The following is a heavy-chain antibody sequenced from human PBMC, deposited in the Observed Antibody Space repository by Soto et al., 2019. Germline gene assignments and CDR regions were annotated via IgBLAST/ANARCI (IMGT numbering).Heavy chain of an antibody. CDR3: VRDRPPVDTSYGMDV. V-gene: IGHV3-21*01. CDR2: ISIDSNYI. Sequence: EVQLVESGGGLVKPGGSLRLSCTASGFTFGSYSMSWVRQAPGKGLEWVSIISIDSNYIFQTDSVKGRFTISRDNAKASVYLQMDSLRAEDTAVYYCVRDRPPVDTSYGMDVWGQGTTVTVSS. J-gene: IGHJ6*02. D-gene: IGHD5-18*01. CDR1: GFTFGSYS.